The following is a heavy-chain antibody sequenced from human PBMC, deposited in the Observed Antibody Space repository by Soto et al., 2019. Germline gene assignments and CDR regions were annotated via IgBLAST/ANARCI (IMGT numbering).Heavy chain of an antibody. J-gene: IGHJ5*02. CDR1: GLTLSRYA. Sequence: GSLRLSCAASGLTLSRYAMAWVRQAPGKGLEWVAGISGSGGSSYYEDSVKGRFNISRDNSKNMLFLHMNSLRAEDTAVYYCAKHQREVTYYDFWSGSMDPWGQGTLVTVSS. V-gene: IGHV3-23*01. D-gene: IGHD3-3*01. CDR2: ISGSGGSS. CDR3: AKHQREVTYYDFWSGSMDP.